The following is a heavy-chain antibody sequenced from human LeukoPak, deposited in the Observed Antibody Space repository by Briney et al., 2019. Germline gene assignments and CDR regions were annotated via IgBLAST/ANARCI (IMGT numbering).Heavy chain of an antibody. D-gene: IGHD3-22*01. CDR2: FDPEDGET. J-gene: IGHJ4*02. V-gene: IGHV1-24*01. CDR1: GNTLTELS. Sequence: ASVKVSCKVSGNTLTELSMHWVRQAPGKGLGWMGGFDPEDGETIYAQKFQGRVTMTEDTSADTAYMELSSLRSEDTAVYYCATGFDSSGSLTSFDYWGQGTLVTVSS. CDR3: ATGFDSSGSLTSFDY.